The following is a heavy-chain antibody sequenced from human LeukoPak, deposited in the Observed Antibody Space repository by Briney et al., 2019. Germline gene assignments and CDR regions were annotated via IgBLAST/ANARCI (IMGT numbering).Heavy chain of an antibody. CDR3: AKDPPSSGTTFDY. D-gene: IGHD2/OR15-2a*01. CDR1: GFTFSSYA. J-gene: IGHJ4*02. CDR2: ISGNGGAT. V-gene: IGHV3-23*01. Sequence: GGSLRLSCAASGFTFSSYAMSWVRQAPGMGLEWVSAISGNGGATYYADSVKGRFTISRDNSKNTLYLQMNSLRAEDTAVYYCAKDPPSSGTTFDYWGQGTLVTVSS.